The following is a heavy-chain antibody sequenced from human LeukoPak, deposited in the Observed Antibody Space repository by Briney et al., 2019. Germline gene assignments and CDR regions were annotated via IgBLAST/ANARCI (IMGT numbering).Heavy chain of an antibody. Sequence: SSETLSLTCTVSGGSVSSGSYYWSWIRQPPGKGLEWIGYIYYSGSTNYNPSLKSRVTISLDTSKNQFSLKLTSVTAADTAVYYCARDRWFDPWGQGTLVTVSS. CDR3: ARDRWFDP. CDR1: GGSVSSGSYY. CDR2: IYYSGST. J-gene: IGHJ5*02. V-gene: IGHV4-61*01.